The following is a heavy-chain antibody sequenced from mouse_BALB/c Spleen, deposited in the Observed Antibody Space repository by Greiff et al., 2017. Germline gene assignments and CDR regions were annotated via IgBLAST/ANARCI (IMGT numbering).Heavy chain of an antibody. CDR3: ARGPSTVAPNWYFDV. V-gene: IGHV5-17*02. D-gene: IGHD1-1*01. CDR2: ISSGSSTI. J-gene: IGHJ1*01. Sequence: DVKLVESGGGLVQPGGSRKLSCAASGFTFSSFGMHWVRQAPEKGLEWVAYISSGSSTIYYADTVKGRFTISRDNPKNTLFLQMTSLRSEDTAMYYCARGPSTVAPNWYFDVWGEGTTVTVSS. CDR1: GFTFSSFG.